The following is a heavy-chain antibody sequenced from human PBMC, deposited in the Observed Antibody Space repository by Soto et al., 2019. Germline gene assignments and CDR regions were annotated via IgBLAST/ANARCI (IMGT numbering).Heavy chain of an antibody. CDR2: INTSNGNT. D-gene: IGHD2-15*01. CDR3: AKFISCGGCGCYSFFDY. CDR1: GYTFTSFA. Sequence: QVHLVQSGAEVKKPGASVKISCKASGYTFTSFAMHWVRQAPGQSLEWMGWINTSNGNTKYLEKFQSRVTITRDTSANTAYMELSSLRSEDTAVYYCAKFISCGGCGCYSFFDYWGQGTLVTVSS. V-gene: IGHV1-3*04. J-gene: IGHJ4*02.